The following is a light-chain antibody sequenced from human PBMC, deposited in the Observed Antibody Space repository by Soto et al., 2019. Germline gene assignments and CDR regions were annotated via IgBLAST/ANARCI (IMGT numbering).Light chain of an antibody. V-gene: IGKV3-20*01. CDR1: QSVSSQ. CDR3: QQYGSSPIT. Sequence: EILMTQSPATLSLSPGERATLXXRASQSVSSQLAWFQQRPGQAPRXLIYDASNRATGIPARFSGRGSGTDFTLTISRLEPEDFAVYYCQQYGSSPITFGQGTRLEIK. CDR2: DAS. J-gene: IGKJ5*01.